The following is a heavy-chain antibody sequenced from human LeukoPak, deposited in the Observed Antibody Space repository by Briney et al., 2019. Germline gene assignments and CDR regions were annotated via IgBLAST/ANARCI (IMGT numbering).Heavy chain of an antibody. Sequence: PSETLSLTCTVSGGSISSYYWSWIRQPPAKGLEWIGYIYYSGSTNYNPSLKSRVTISVDTSKNQFSLKLSSVTAADTAVYYCARGDIGDGYSFDYWGQGTLVTVSS. CDR2: IYYSGST. CDR3: ARGDIGDGYSFDY. CDR1: GGSISSYY. D-gene: IGHD2-15*01. V-gene: IGHV4-59*01. J-gene: IGHJ4*02.